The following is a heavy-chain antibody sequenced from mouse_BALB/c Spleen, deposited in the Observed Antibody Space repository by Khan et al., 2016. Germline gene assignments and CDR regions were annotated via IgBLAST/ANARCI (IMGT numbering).Heavy chain of an antibody. CDR3: VKNCYDHTSWFPN. CDR1: GFTFSSFG. CDR2: ISSGSSSI. V-gene: IGHV5-17*02. J-gene: IGHJ3*01. D-gene: IGHD2-3*01. Sequence: EVELVESGGGLVQPGGSRKLSCAASGFTFSSFGMHWVRQAPEKGLEWVAYISSGSSSIYYADTVKGRFTISRDNPKNTLFLQMTSLRSEDTAMYYCVKNCYDHTSWFPNWGQGTLVTVSA.